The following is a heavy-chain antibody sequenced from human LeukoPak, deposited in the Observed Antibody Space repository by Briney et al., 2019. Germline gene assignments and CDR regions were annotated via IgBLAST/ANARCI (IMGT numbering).Heavy chain of an antibody. CDR2: ISGSGGST. D-gene: IGHD6-13*01. V-gene: IGHV3-23*01. J-gene: IGHJ5*02. Sequence: GQSLRLSCVASGFTFGSYAMSWVRQSPGMGLEWVSVISGSGGSTYHADSVKGRFTISRDNSKNTLYLQMNSLRAEDTALYYCAKDHSQAKYSITWKFDPWGQGTLVTVSS. CDR3: AKDHSQAKYSITWKFDP. CDR1: GFTFGSYA.